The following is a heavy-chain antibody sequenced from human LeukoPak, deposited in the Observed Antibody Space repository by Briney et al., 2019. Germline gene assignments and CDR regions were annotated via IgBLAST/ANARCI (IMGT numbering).Heavy chain of an antibody. Sequence: SETLSLTCTVSGASISAHYWTWIRQPAGKGLEWIGRIYSGGSTNYSPSLKSRVTMSVDPSKKQFSLKLTSVTAADTAVYYCAKNAGDLWGRGTLVTVSS. J-gene: IGHJ5*02. CDR3: AKNAGDL. CDR2: IYSGGST. CDR1: GASISAHY. D-gene: IGHD6-13*01. V-gene: IGHV4-4*07.